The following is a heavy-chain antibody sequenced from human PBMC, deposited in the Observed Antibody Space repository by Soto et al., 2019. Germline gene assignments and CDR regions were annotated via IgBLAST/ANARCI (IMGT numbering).Heavy chain of an antibody. CDR3: ARQGAVTVMFYYHGMDV. V-gene: IGHV4-34*02. CDR2: INHGGIT. J-gene: IGHJ6*02. Sequence: QVQLQQWGAGLLKPSETLSLTCDVYGGSFGGYFWSWIRQPPGKGLEWIGEINHGGITNYNPSLKSRINSSVDTSKNQFSLKLSSVTDAYAAVYYCARQGAVTVMFYYHGMDVWGQGTSVTVSS. D-gene: IGHD2-21*02. CDR1: GGSFGGYF.